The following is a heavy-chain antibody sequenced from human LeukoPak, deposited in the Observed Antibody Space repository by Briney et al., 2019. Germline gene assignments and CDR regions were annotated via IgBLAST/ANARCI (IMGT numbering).Heavy chain of an antibody. V-gene: IGHV3-53*01. Sequence: PGGSLRLSCAASGFTVSSNYMSWVRQAPGKGLEWVSVIYSGGSTYYADSVKGRITISRDNSKNTLYLQMNSLRAEDTAVYYCARTPYGDYVDYWGQGTLVTVSS. J-gene: IGHJ4*02. D-gene: IGHD4-17*01. CDR3: ARTPYGDYVDY. CDR2: IYSGGST. CDR1: GFTVSSNY.